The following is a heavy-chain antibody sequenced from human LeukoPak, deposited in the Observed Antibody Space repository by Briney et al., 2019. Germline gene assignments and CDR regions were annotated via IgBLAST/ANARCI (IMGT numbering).Heavy chain of an antibody. J-gene: IGHJ6*02. D-gene: IGHD4-17*01. V-gene: IGHV3-64*01. CDR1: GFTFSSYA. Sequence: VGSLRLSCAASGFTFSSYAMHCVRQAPGKGLEYVSAISSNGGRRYYANSVKGRFTISRDNSTNTLYLQMTSLRAEDTAVYYCASGDPDYGDYGMDVWGQGTTVTVSS. CDR3: ASGDPDYGDYGMDV. CDR2: ISSNGGRR.